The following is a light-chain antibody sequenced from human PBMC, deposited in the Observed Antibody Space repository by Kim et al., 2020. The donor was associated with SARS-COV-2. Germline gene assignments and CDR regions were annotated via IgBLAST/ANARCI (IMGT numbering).Light chain of an antibody. Sequence: KTLTISCTASSGDIASNYGQWYQQRPGSAPTTVIYEDNQRPSGVPDRFSGSIDSSSNSASLTISGLKTEDEADYYCQSYDSSNVVFGGGTQLTVL. CDR2: EDN. J-gene: IGLJ2*01. CDR1: SGDIASNY. V-gene: IGLV6-57*02. CDR3: QSYDSSNVV.